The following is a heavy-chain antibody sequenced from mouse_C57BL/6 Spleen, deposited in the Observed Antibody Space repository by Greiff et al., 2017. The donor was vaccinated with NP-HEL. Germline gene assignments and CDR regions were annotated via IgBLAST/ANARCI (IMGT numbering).Heavy chain of an antibody. V-gene: IGHV1-15*01. CDR2: IDPETGGT. D-gene: IGHD1-1*02. CDR1: GYTFTDYE. J-gene: IGHJ4*01. CDR3: TRGHMDYYAMDY. Sequence: QVQLKQSGAELVRPGASVTLSCKASGYTFTDYEMHWVKQTPVHGLEWIGAIDPETGGTAYNQKFKGKAILTADKSSSTAYMELRSLTSEDSAVYYCTRGHMDYYAMDYWGQGTSVTVSS.